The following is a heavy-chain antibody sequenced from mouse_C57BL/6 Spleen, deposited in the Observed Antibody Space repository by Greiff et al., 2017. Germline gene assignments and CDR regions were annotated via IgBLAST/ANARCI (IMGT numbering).Heavy chain of an antibody. CDR1: GYTFTSYW. Sequence: VQLQQPGAELVKPGASVKLSCKASGYTFTSYWMHWVKQRPGQGLEWIGMIHPNSGSTNYNEKFKSKATLTVDKSSSTAYMQLSSLTSEDSAVYYCAREERIYDGYLDYWGQGTTLTVSS. CDR2: IHPNSGST. D-gene: IGHD2-3*01. J-gene: IGHJ2*01. CDR3: AREERIYDGYLDY. V-gene: IGHV1-64*01.